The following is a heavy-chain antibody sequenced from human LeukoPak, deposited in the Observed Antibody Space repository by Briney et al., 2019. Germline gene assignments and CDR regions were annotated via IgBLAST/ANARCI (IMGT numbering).Heavy chain of an antibody. D-gene: IGHD6-13*01. Sequence: GGSLRLSCAASGFTFSSYWMSWVRQAPGKGLEWVANIKQDGSEKYYVDSVKGRFTISRDNAKNSLYLQMNSLRAEDTAVYSCARAPSSSSSWEMGHYYYGMDVWGQGTTVTVSS. J-gene: IGHJ6*02. CDR1: GFTFSSYW. V-gene: IGHV3-7*01. CDR3: ARAPSSSSSWEMGHYYYGMDV. CDR2: IKQDGSEK.